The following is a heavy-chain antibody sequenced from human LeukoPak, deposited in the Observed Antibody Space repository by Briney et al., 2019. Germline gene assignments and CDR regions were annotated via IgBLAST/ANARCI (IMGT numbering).Heavy chain of an antibody. CDR2: IKDDGSDK. J-gene: IGHJ4*02. D-gene: IGHD6-19*01. CDR3: ARDGGWGLYFDY. CDR1: GFTFSAYW. V-gene: IGHV3-7*01. Sequence: SGGSLRLSCAASGFTFSAYWMSWVRQAPGKGLEWVANIKDDGSDKYYVDSVKGRFTISRDDAKNSLYLQMNSLRAEDTAVYYCARDGGWGLYFDYWGQGTLVTASS.